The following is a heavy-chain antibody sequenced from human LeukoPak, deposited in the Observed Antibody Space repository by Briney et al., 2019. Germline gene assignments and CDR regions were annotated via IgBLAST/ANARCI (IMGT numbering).Heavy chain of an antibody. Sequence: SETLSLTCTVSGGSISSGGYYWSWIRQHPGKGLEWIGYIYYSGSTYYNPSLKSRVTISVDTSKNQFSLKLSSVTAADTAVYYCARQDYDFWSGYAGYYMDVWGKGTTVTASS. J-gene: IGHJ6*03. CDR1: GGSISSGGYY. CDR2: IYYSGST. D-gene: IGHD3-3*01. V-gene: IGHV4-31*03. CDR3: ARQDYDFWSGYAGYYMDV.